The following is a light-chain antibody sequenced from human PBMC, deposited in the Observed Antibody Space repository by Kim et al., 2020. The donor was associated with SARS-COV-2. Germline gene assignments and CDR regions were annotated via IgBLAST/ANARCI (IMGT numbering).Light chain of an antibody. CDR3: QQRSNWPPT. CDR2: DAS. J-gene: IGKJ4*01. V-gene: IGKV3-11*01. Sequence: LSPGERATLSCRASQRVSSYLAWYQQKPGQAPRLLIYDASNRATGIPARFSGIGSGTDFTLTISSLEPEDFAVYYCQQRSNWPPTFGGGTKVDIK. CDR1: QRVSSY.